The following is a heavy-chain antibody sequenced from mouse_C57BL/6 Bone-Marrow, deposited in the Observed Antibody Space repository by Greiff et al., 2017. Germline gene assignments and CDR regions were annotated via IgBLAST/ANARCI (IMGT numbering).Heavy chain of an antibody. CDR3: ARFGYYYGSSYWYFDV. Sequence: QVQLQQSGAELMKPGASVKLSCKATGYTFTGYWIEWVKQRPGHGLEWIGEILPGSGSTNYNEKFKGKATFAADTSSNTAYMQLSSLTTEDSAIYYCARFGYYYGSSYWYFDVWGTGTTVTVSS. CDR2: ILPGSGST. J-gene: IGHJ1*03. CDR1: GYTFTGYW. D-gene: IGHD1-1*01. V-gene: IGHV1-9*01.